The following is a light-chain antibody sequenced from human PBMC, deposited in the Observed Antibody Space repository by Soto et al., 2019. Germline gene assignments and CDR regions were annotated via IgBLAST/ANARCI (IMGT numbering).Light chain of an antibody. J-gene: IGLJ2*01. Sequence: QSALTQPRSVSGSPGQSVTISCTGTSSDIGAYNYVSWYQQHPGKVPKLMIYDVSKRPSGVPDRFSGSKSGNTASLTISGLQAEGEADYYCCSYAGSYTSLFGGGTKLTVL. CDR2: DVS. CDR3: CSYAGSYTSL. CDR1: SSDIGAYNY. V-gene: IGLV2-11*01.